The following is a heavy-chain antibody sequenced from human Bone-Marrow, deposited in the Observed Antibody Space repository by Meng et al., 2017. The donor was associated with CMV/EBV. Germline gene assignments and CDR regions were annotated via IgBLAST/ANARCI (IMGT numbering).Heavy chain of an antibody. CDR2: IWYDGSNK. D-gene: IGHD2-2*01. V-gene: IGHV3-33*06. CDR3: AKDYCSSTSCSSFQH. Sequence: GGSLRLSCAASGFTFSDYYTSWIRQAPGKGLEWVAVIWYDGSNKYYADSVKGRFTISRDNSKNTLYLPMNSLRAEDTAVYYCAKDYCSSTSCSSFQHWGQGPLVTFYS. J-gene: IGHJ1*01. CDR1: GFTFSDYY.